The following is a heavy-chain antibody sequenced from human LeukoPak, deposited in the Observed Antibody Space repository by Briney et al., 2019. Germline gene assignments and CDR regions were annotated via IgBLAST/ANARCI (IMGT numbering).Heavy chain of an antibody. Sequence: ASVKVSCKASGYIFTGYYIHWVRQAPGQGPEWMGWINPNSGGTDYAQKFQGGVIMTRDTSITTAYLELNSLISDDTAVYYCARGLAIFGVVIPTFFDSWGQGTLVTVSS. J-gene: IGHJ4*02. D-gene: IGHD3-3*01. CDR3: ARGLAIFGVVIPTFFDS. V-gene: IGHV1-2*02. CDR2: INPNSGGT. CDR1: GYIFTGYY.